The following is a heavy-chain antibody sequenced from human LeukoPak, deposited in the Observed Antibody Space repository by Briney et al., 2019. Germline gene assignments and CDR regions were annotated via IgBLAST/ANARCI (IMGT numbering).Heavy chain of an antibody. J-gene: IGHJ4*02. V-gene: IGHV4-59*08. CDR1: GGSISSYY. D-gene: IGHD2/OR15-2a*01. Sequence: SETLSLTCTVSGGSISSYYWSWIRQPPGKGLEWIGYISYSGSTNYNPSLKSRVTISLDTSKNQFSMKLSSVTAADTAVYYCAGHHPRNTVDFWGQGTLVTVSS. CDR2: ISYSGST. CDR3: AGHHPRNTVDF.